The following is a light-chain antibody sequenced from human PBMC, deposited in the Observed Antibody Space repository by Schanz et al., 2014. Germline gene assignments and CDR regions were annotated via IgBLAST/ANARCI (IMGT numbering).Light chain of an antibody. V-gene: IGKV3-20*01. Sequence: EVVLTQSPGTLSLSAGERASLSCRASQTVSGNSLAWYQHVPGQAPRLLIYGASSRATGIPARFSGSGSGTDFTLTISSLEPEDFAVYYCQQYGSSPVTFGQGTKVEIK. CDR1: QTVSGNS. CDR3: QQYGSSPVT. J-gene: IGKJ1*01. CDR2: GAS.